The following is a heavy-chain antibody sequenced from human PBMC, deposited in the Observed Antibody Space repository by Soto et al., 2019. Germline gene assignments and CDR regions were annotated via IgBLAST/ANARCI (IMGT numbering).Heavy chain of an antibody. Sequence: QVQLQESGPGLVKPSQTLSLTCTVSGGSISSGGYYWSWIRQHPGKGLEWIGYIYYSGSTYYNPSLKSRVTISVDTSKNQFSLKLSSVTAADTAVYYCARAHEYCSGGSCFGDWFDPWCQGTLVTVSS. J-gene: IGHJ5*02. V-gene: IGHV4-31*03. CDR2: IYYSGST. CDR1: GGSISSGGYY. CDR3: ARAHEYCSGGSCFGDWFDP. D-gene: IGHD2-15*01.